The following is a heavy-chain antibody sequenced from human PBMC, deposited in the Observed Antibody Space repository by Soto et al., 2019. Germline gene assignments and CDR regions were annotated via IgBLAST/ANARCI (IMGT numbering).Heavy chain of an antibody. J-gene: IGHJ3*02. CDR2: IHAGNGYT. V-gene: IGHV1-3*01. CDR1: GYTFDNYA. Sequence: QVQLVQSGAQVKKPGASVKVSCKASGYTFDNYALHWVRQAPGRRLEWMGWIHAGNGYTKYSQRFQGRVTITRDTSASKLHMDLSSLRSEDTAVSYLALVQDSCYDFKLAFDIWGQGTMGTVSS. CDR3: ALVQDSCYDFKLAFDI. D-gene: IGHD5-12*01.